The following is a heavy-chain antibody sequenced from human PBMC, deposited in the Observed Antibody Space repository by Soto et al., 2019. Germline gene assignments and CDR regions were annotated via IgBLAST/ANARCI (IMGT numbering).Heavy chain of an antibody. J-gene: IGHJ4*02. V-gene: IGHV3-66*01. CDR1: GFIVSSNY. CDR2: IYSGGQI. CDR3: AGNTEKGY. D-gene: IGHD2-2*02. Sequence: EVQLVESGGGLVQPGGSLRLSCAASGFIVSSNYMSWVRQAPGKGLEWVSVIYSGGQIYYVDSVKGRFTSSRDNSKNTLYLQMNRLRVEDSGVYYCAGNTEKGYWGQGTLVTVSS.